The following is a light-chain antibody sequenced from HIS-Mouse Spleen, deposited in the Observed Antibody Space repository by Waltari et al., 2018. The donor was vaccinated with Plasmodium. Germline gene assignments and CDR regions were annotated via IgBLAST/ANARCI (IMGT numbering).Light chain of an antibody. CDR2: KDS. J-gene: IGLJ3*02. CDR1: VLAKKY. V-gene: IGLV3-27*01. CDR3: YSAADNNLV. Sequence: SYELTQPSSVSVSPGQTARITCSGDVLAKKYARWFQQKPGQAPVLVLYKDSERPSGIRGRFPGSSSGTTVTLTISGAQVEDEADYYCYSAADNNLVFGGGTKLTVL.